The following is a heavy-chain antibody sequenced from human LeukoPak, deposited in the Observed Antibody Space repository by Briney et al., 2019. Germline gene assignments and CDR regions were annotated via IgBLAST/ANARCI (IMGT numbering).Heavy chain of an antibody. CDR3: ARGGGYCGGDCYGIDY. J-gene: IGHJ4*02. V-gene: IGHV3-21*01. CDR1: GFTFSTYN. CDR2: ISSSSSYI. D-gene: IGHD2-21*01. Sequence: GGSLRLSCAASGFTFSTYNMNWVRQAPGKGLEWVSAISSSSSYIYYADSVKGRFTISRDNAKNSLYLQMNSLRAEDTAVYYCARGGGYCGGDCYGIDYWGQGTLVTVSS.